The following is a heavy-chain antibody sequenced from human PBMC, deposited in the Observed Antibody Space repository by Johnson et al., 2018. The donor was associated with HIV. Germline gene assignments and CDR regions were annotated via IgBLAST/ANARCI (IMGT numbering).Heavy chain of an antibody. CDR3: ARDLGDSSSSWRELSAFDI. J-gene: IGHJ3*02. Sequence: VQLVESGGGLVKPGGSLRLSCAASGFTFSDYYMSWIRQAPGKGLEWVANIKQDGSEKYYVDSVKGRFTISRENAKNSLYLQMNSLRAEDTAVYYFARDLGDSSSSWRELSAFDIWGQGTMVTVSS. CDR1: GFTFSDYY. V-gene: IGHV3-7*01. D-gene: IGHD6-6*01. CDR2: IKQDGSEK.